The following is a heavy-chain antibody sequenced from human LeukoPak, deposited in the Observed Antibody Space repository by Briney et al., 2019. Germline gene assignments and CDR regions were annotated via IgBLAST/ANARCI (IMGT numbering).Heavy chain of an antibody. CDR3: ARVGYTDTWYSSPPFDY. Sequence: GGSLRLSCAVSGFTVSSNYMSWVRQAPGKALEWVSLIYSDGSTYYADSVKGRFTISRDNSKNTLYFQMNSLRVEDTAVYYCARVGYTDTWYSSPPFDYWGQGTLVTVPS. CDR1: GFTVSSNY. J-gene: IGHJ4*02. D-gene: IGHD6-13*01. V-gene: IGHV3-66*01. CDR2: IYSDGST.